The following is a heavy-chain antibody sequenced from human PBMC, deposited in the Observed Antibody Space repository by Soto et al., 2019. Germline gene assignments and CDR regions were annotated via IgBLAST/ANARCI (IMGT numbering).Heavy chain of an antibody. V-gene: IGHV4-30-2*01. Sequence: QLQLQESGSGLVKPSQTLSLTWAVSGGSISGTTYSWSWIRQPPGKGLEWIGYIYDSGSTYYNPSLKSQFSISVDRSKNQFSLKLSSVTAADTAVYYCARGQGAAAGHSNFDYWGQGALVTVSS. CDR2: IYDSGST. J-gene: IGHJ4*02. CDR1: GGSISGTTYS. D-gene: IGHD6-13*01. CDR3: ARGQGAAAGHSNFDY.